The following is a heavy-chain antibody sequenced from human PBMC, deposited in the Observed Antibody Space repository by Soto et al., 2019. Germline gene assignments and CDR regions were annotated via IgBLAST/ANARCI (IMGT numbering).Heavy chain of an antibody. J-gene: IGHJ4*02. CDR1: GFTFSSYG. V-gene: IGHV3-33*01. CDR2: IWYDGSNK. Sequence: QVQLVESGGGVVQPGRSLRLSCAASGFTFSSYGMHWVRQAPGKGLEWVAVIWYDGSNKYYADSVKGRFTISRDNSKNTLYLQMNSLRAEDTAVYYCARVIRTGYSSGWGLDYWGQVTLVTVSS. CDR3: ARVIRTGYSSGWGLDY. D-gene: IGHD6-19*01.